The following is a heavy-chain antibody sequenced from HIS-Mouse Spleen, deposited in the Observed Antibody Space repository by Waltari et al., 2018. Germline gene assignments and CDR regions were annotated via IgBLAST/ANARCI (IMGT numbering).Heavy chain of an antibody. V-gene: IGHV2-70*15. D-gene: IGHD6-19*01. CDR1: GFSLSTSGMC. J-gene: IGHJ4*02. CDR2: IDWDDDK. CDR3: ARIAEGYTSGWYAFDY. Sequence: QVTLRESGPALVKPTQTLTLTCTFSGFSLSTSGMCVSWIRQPPGKALEWLARIDWDDDKYNSTSLKTRLTIARDTSKNQVVLTMTNMDPLDTATYYCARIAEGYTSGWYAFDYWGQGTLVTVSS.